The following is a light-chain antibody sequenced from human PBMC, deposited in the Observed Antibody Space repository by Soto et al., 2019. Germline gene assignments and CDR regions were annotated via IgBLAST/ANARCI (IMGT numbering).Light chain of an antibody. CDR3: QQYANLPRT. V-gene: IGKV1-33*01. CDR1: QDITNY. J-gene: IGKJ1*01. CDR2: DAS. Sequence: DIQMTQSPYSLSASVGDRVTITCQASQDITNYLNWYQQKPGKAPKLLIYDASNLETGVPAKFSGSGSGTDFTFTISSLQPEDFATYYCQQYANLPRTFGQGTKVDFK.